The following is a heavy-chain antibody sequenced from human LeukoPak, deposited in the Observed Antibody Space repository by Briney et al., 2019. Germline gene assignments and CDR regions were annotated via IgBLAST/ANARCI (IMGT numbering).Heavy chain of an antibody. V-gene: IGHV3-23*01. Sequence: GGSPRLSCAASGFTFSTYAMTCVRQAPGEGLEWVSAISGSGGSTYYADSVKGRFTISRDNAKNTLYLQMNSLRAEDTAVYYWAKGPGYCTNGVCPMDYYYYYYMDVWGKGTTVTVSS. CDR1: GFTFSTYA. D-gene: IGHD2-8*01. CDR2: ISGSGGST. J-gene: IGHJ6*03. CDR3: AKGPGYCTNGVCPMDYYYYYYMDV.